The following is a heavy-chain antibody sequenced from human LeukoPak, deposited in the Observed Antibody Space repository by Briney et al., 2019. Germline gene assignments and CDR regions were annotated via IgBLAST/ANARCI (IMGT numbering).Heavy chain of an antibody. Sequence: ASVKVSCKASGYTFTSYDINWVRQATGQGLEWMGWMNPNSGYTGYAQKFQGRVTMTRSTSISTAYMELSSLRSEDTAVYYCARGPGRSTWPVYFDFWGQGTLVTVSS. CDR1: GYTFTSYD. J-gene: IGHJ4*02. D-gene: IGHD1-26*01. V-gene: IGHV1-8*01. CDR2: MNPNSGYT. CDR3: ARGPGRSTWPVYFDF.